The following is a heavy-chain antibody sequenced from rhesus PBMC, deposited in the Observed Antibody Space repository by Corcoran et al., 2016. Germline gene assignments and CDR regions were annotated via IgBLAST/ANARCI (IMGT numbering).Heavy chain of an antibody. CDR1: GFSLTTTGTG. CDR3: ARANLYYNIWTGYNSLDV. Sequence: QVTLKESGPALVKPTQTLTLTCTFSGFSLTTTGTGVGWIRQPPGKALEWLASIYWNDSKYYSTSLKSRLTISKDTSKNQVVLTMTNMDPVDTATYYCARANLYYNIWTGYNSLDVWGRGVLVTVSS. J-gene: IGHJ5-2*02. CDR2: IYWNDSK. D-gene: IGHD3-3*01. V-gene: IGHV2-95*01.